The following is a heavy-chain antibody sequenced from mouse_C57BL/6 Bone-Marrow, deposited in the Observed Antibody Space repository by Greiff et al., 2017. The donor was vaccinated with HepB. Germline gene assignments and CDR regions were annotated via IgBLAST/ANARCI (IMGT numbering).Heavy chain of an antibody. Sequence: LVESGAELVRPGTSVKMSCKASGYTFTNYWIGWAKQRPGHGLEWIGDIYPGGGYTNYNEKFKGKATLTADKSSSTAYMQFSSLTSEDSAIYYCARSGYYGSRGAMDYWGQGTSVTVSS. D-gene: IGHD1-1*01. V-gene: IGHV1-63*01. CDR2: IYPGGGYT. CDR3: ARSGYYGSRGAMDY. J-gene: IGHJ4*01. CDR1: GYTFTNYW.